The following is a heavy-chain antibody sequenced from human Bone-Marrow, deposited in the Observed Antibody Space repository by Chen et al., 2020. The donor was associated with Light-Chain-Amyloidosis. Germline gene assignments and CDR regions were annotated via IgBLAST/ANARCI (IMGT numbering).Heavy chain of an antibody. CDR2: IYYSGST. Sequence: EWIGYIYYSGSTNYNPSLKSRVTISVDTSKNQFSLKLSSVTAADTAVYYCARGGGYGWDYYGSGSYYGDLDYWGQGTLVTVSS. D-gene: IGHD3-10*01. CDR3: ARGGGYGWDYYGSGSYYGDLDY. V-gene: IGHV4-59*09. J-gene: IGHJ4*02.